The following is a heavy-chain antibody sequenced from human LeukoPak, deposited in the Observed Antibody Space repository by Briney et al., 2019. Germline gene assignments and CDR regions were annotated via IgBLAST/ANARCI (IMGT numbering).Heavy chain of an antibody. Sequence: GGSLRLSXAASGFTFSSYEMNWVRQAPGKGLEWISYISSSGSTIYYADSVKGRFTISRDNAKNSLYLQMNSLRAEDTAVYYCARDSSSAFDYWGQGTLVTVSS. CDR3: ARDSSSAFDY. CDR2: ISSSGSTI. D-gene: IGHD6-6*01. V-gene: IGHV3-48*03. J-gene: IGHJ4*02. CDR1: GFTFSSYE.